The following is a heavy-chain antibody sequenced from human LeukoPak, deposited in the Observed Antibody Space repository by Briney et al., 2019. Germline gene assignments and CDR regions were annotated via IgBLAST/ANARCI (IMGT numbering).Heavy chain of an antibody. CDR1: GGTFSSYA. CDR2: IIPIFGTA. Sequence: SVKVSCKASGGTFSSYAISWVRQAPGQGLEWMGGIIPIFGTANYAQKFQGRVTITADKSTSTAYMELSSLRSEDTAVYYCARATVTTFNWFDPWGQGTLVTVSS. D-gene: IGHD4-17*01. CDR3: ARATVTTFNWFDP. J-gene: IGHJ5*02. V-gene: IGHV1-69*06.